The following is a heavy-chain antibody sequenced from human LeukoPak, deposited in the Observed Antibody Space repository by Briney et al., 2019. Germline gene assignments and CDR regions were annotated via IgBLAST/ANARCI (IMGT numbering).Heavy chain of an antibody. CDR1: GGTFSSYA. CDR2: IIPILGIA. CDR3: ARDLKCSGCRTTEDY. Sequence: SVKVSCKASGGTFSSYAISWVRQAPGQGLEWMGRIIPILGIANYAQKFQGRVTITADKSTSTAYMELSSLRSEDTAVYYCARDLKCSGCRTTEDYWGQGTLVTVSS. J-gene: IGHJ4*02. D-gene: IGHD6-19*01. V-gene: IGHV1-69*04.